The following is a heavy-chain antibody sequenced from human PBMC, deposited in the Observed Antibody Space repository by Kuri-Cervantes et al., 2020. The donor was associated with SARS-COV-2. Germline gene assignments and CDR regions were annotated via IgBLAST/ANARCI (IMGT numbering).Heavy chain of an antibody. V-gene: IGHV4-59*01. CDR2: IYYRGDT. CDR1: GGSFSDYF. CDR3: ARGWIQRDWFDP. D-gene: IGHD5-18*01. Sequence: GSLRLSCAVYGGSFSDYFWNWIRQPPGKGLEWLGFIYYRGDTSYNPSLKSRVTLSIDTSKSHFSLKLTSVTTADTAVYYCARGWIQRDWFDPWGQGTLVTSPQ. J-gene: IGHJ5*02.